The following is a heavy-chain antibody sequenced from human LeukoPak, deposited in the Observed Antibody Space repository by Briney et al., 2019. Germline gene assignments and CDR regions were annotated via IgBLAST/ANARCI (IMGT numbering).Heavy chain of an antibody. J-gene: IGHJ4*02. CDR1: GYTFTGYY. CDR3: ARGVPAAPYCFDY. CDR2: IDPNSGGT. Sequence: ASVKVSCKASGYTFTGYYMHWVRQAPGQGLEWMGWIDPNSGGTNYAQKFQGRVTMTRDTSISTAYMELSWLRSDDTAVYYCARGVPAAPYCFDYWGQGTLVTVSS. D-gene: IGHD2-2*01. V-gene: IGHV1-2*02.